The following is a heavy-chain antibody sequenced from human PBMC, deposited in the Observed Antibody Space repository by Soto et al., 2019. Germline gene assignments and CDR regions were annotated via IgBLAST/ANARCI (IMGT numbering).Heavy chain of an antibody. D-gene: IGHD2-2*01. CDR1: GDSISSCYY. Sequence: SETLSLTCAVSGDSISSCYYWGWVRQPPGKGLEWIGSIHHSGSIFYNPSLKSRVTMSVDTSKNQFSLRLRSVTAADTAVYYCARAEPAAADYWGQGTLVTVSS. V-gene: IGHV4-38-2*01. J-gene: IGHJ4*02. CDR2: IHHSGSI. CDR3: ARAEPAAADY.